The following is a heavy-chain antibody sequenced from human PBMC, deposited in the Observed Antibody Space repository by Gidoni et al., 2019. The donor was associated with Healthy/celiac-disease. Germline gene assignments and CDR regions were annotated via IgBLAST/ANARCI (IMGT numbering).Heavy chain of an antibody. D-gene: IGHD6-13*01. Sequence: EVQLVESGGGLVQPGGSLRRSCAASGFTVSSNYMSWVRQAPGKGLGWVSVIYSGGSTYYADSVKGRFTISRDNSKNTLYLQMNSLRAEDTAVYYCAREVGVNRIAAAHHWFDPWGQGTLVTVSS. J-gene: IGHJ5*02. V-gene: IGHV3-66*01. CDR2: IYSGGST. CDR1: GFTVSSNY. CDR3: AREVGVNRIAAAHHWFDP.